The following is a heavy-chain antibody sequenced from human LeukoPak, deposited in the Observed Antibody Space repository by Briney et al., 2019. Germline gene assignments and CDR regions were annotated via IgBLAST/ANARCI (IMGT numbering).Heavy chain of an antibody. V-gene: IGHV3-23*01. Sequence: GGSLRLSCAASGFTFSSYAMSWVRQAPGKGLEWVSAISGSGGSTYYADSVKGRFTISRDNSKNTLYLQMNSLRAEDTAVYYCARGLYCSGGSCYYDSSGYYAFDIWGQGTMVTVSS. CDR2: ISGSGGST. D-gene: IGHD2-15*01. CDR3: ARGLYCSGGSCYYDSSGYYAFDI. CDR1: GFTFSSYA. J-gene: IGHJ3*02.